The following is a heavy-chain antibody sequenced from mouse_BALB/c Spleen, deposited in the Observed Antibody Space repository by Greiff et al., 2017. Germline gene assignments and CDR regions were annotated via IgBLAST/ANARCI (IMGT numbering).Heavy chain of an antibody. CDR3: TRGYDGDGPFAY. Sequence: LQQPGSELVRPGASVKLSCKASGYTFTSYWMHWVKQRPGQGLEWIGNIYPGGGSTNYDEKFKSKATLTVDTSSSTVYMQLSSLTSEDSAVYYCTRGYDGDGPFAYWGQGTPVTVSA. D-gene: IGHD2-3*01. CDR1: GYTFTSYW. V-gene: IGHV1S22*01. CDR2: IYPGGGST. J-gene: IGHJ3*01.